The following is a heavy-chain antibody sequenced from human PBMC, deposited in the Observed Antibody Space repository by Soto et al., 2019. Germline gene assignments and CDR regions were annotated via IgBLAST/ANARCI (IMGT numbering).Heavy chain of an antibody. D-gene: IGHD1-26*01. CDR2: ISSSSSYI. V-gene: IGHV3-21*01. J-gene: IGHJ6*02. Sequence: PVGSLRLSGAASGFTFSSYSMNWVRQAPGKGLEWVSSISSSSSYIYYADSVKGRFTISRDNAKNSLYLQMNSLRAEDTAVYYCARDWSGSYYSYYGMDVWGQGTTVTVSS. CDR1: GFTFSSYS. CDR3: ARDWSGSYYSYYGMDV.